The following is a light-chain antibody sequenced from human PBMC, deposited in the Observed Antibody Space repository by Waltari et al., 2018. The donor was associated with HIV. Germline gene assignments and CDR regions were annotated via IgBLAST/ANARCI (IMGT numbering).Light chain of an antibody. CDR1: RSVSSNY. J-gene: IGKJ3*01. V-gene: IGKV3-20*01. CDR2: GVS. CDR3: HQYGNSPFT. Sequence: GTLSLSPGERATLSCRASRSVSSNYLAWYQQKPGQAPRLLIYGVSIRAAGSPDRFGGSGSGTDFTLTISRLEPEDIAIYYCHQYGNSPFTFGLGTRGDLK.